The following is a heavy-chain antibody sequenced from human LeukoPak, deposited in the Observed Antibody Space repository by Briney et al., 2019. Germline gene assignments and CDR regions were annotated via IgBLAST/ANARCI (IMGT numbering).Heavy chain of an antibody. CDR2: IWSDGSNK. D-gene: IGHD3-22*01. CDR1: GFTFSGYG. Sequence: PGGSLRLSCATSGFTFSGYGMHWVRQAPCTGLEWVTVIWSDGSNKYYADSVKGRFTISRDNSKNTLYLQMNSLRAEDTAVYYCVRGYYAGRGHHFEYWGQGTLVTVSS. CDR3: VRGYYAGRGHHFEY. J-gene: IGHJ4*02. V-gene: IGHV3-33*01.